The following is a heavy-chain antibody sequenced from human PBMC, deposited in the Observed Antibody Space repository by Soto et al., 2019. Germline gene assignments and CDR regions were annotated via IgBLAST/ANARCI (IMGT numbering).Heavy chain of an antibody. V-gene: IGHV3-48*02. CDR2: ISSDSRTI. J-gene: IGHJ6*02. D-gene: IGHD3-16*01. CDR1: GFSLSDYA. CDR3: ARIKLGEWFFINVAVYDMDV. Sequence: GGSLRLSCVASGFSLSDYAVNWVRQAPGKGLEWVSFISSDSRTIYYADSVEGRFTVSRDNARNSVSLQMDSLRDEDAAVYYWARIKLGEWFFINVAVYDMDVWGQGTPVTVSS.